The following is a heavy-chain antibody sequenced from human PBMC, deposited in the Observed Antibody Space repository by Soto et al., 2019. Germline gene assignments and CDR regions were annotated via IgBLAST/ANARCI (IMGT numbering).Heavy chain of an antibody. J-gene: IGHJ4*02. Sequence: SXTLSLTCTVSGGSISSNNYYCGWILQCPGKGLEWIGSISYSGRTYYNPSLKSRVTISVDTSKNHFSLKLSSVTAADTALYYCARHRCTSTSCYGDYWGQGTLVTVSS. CDR2: ISYSGRT. CDR3: ARHRCTSTSCYGDY. V-gene: IGHV4-39*01. CDR1: GGSISSNNYY. D-gene: IGHD2-2*01.